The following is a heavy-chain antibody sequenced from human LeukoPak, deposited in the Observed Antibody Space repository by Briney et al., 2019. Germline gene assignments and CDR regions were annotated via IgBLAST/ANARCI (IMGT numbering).Heavy chain of an antibody. V-gene: IGHV4-39*07. J-gene: IGHJ4*02. CDR1: GGSISSSSYY. D-gene: IGHD3-16*01. Sequence: SETLSLTCSVSGGSISSSSYYWDWIRQPPGEGLEWIGEINHSGSTNYNPSLKSRVTISVDTSKNQFSLKLSSVTAADTAVYYCARPRWGLREYYFDYWGQGTLVTVSS. CDR2: INHSGST. CDR3: ARPRWGLREYYFDY.